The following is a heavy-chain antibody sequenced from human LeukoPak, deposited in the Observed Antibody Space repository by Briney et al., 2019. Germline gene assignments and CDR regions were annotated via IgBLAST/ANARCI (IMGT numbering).Heavy chain of an antibody. CDR1: GGSISSSSYY. CDR3: AREDTTGYSSSWFRPFSAFDI. V-gene: IGHV4-39*02. CDR2: IYYSGST. J-gene: IGHJ3*02. D-gene: IGHD6-13*01. Sequence: SETLSLTCTVSGGSISSSSYYWGWIRQPPGKGLEWIGSIYYSGSTYYNPSLKSRVTISVDTSKNQFSLKLSSVTAADTAVYYCAREDTTGYSSSWFRPFSAFDIWGQGTMVTVSS.